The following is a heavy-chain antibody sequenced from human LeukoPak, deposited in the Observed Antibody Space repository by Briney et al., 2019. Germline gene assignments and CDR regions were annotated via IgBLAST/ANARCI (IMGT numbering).Heavy chain of an antibody. CDR1: GFAFSAYE. CDR3: ARDPSITIFGVVIPPYDAFDI. Sequence: PGGSLRLSCVASGFAFSAYEMNWVRQAPGKGLEWVSSISSSSSYIYYADSVKGRFTISRDNAKNSLYLQMNSLRAEDTAVYYCARDPSITIFGVVIPPYDAFDIWGQGTMVTVSS. V-gene: IGHV3-21*01. CDR2: ISSSSSYI. J-gene: IGHJ3*02. D-gene: IGHD3-3*01.